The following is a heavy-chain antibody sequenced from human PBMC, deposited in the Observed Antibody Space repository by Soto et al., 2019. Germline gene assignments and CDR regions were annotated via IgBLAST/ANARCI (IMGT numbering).Heavy chain of an antibody. CDR2: IYYSGST. D-gene: IGHD3-22*01. Sequence: NPSETLSLTCTVSGGSISNHYWSWIRQPPGKGLEWIGYIYYSGSTNYNPSLKSRVTISVDTSKNQFSLKLSSVTAADTAVYYCARADRYYYDSSGNWFDPWGQGTLVTVSS. V-gene: IGHV4-59*11. CDR3: ARADRYYYDSSGNWFDP. J-gene: IGHJ5*02. CDR1: GGSISNHY.